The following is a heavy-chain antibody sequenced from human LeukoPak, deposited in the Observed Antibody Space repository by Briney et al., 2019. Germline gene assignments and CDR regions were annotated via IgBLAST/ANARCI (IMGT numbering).Heavy chain of an antibody. Sequence: PSQTLSLTCTVSGGSISSYYWSWIRQPPGKGLERIGYIYYSGSTNYNPSLKSRVTISVDTSKNQFSLKLSSETAAETAVCYCARGFLDLSGYLLSYFDYWGQGTLVTVSS. CDR2: IYYSGST. J-gene: IGHJ4*02. V-gene: IGHV4-59*01. CDR1: GGSISSYY. CDR3: ARGFLDLSGYLLSYFDY. D-gene: IGHD3-9*01.